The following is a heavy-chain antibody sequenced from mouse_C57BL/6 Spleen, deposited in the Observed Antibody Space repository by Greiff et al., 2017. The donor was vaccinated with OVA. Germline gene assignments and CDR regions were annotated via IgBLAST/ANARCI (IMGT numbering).Heavy chain of an antibody. CDR3: ARESSGYGY. Sequence: VQLQQPGAELVKPGASVKLSCKASGYTFTSYWMHWVKQRPGQGLEWIGMIHPNSGSTNYNEKFKSKATLTVDKSSSTAYMQLSGLTSEDAAVYYCARESSGYGYWGQGTTLTVSS. CDR1: GYTFTSYW. V-gene: IGHV1-64*01. CDR2: IHPNSGST. D-gene: IGHD3-2*02. J-gene: IGHJ2*01.